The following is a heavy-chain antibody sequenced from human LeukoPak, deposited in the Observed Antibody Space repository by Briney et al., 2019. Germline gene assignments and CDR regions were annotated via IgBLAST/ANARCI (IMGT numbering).Heavy chain of an antibody. Sequence: GGSLRISCAASGFTFSSYSMNWVRQAPGKGLEWVSSISSSNIYIYDADSVKGRFTISRDNSKKTLYLQMDSLRGEDTAVYYCAGGGFGEAYYYYYYMDVWGKGTTVTVSS. CDR3: AGGGFGEAYYYYYYMDV. J-gene: IGHJ6*03. CDR2: ISSSNIYI. D-gene: IGHD3-10*01. CDR1: GFTFSSYS. V-gene: IGHV3-21*04.